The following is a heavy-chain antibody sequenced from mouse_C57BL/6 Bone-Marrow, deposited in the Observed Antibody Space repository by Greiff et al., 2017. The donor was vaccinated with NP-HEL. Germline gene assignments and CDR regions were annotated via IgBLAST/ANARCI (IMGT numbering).Heavy chain of an antibody. Sequence: VKLVESGAELAKPGASVKLSCKASGYTFTSYWMHWVNQRPGQGLEWIGYINPRSGYTKYNQKFKDKATLTADKSSSTAYMQLSSLTYEDSAVYYCARWATRFCYYAMDYWGQGTSVTVSS. CDR2: INPRSGYT. V-gene: IGHV1-7*01. D-gene: IGHD3-1*01. J-gene: IGHJ4*01. CDR1: GYTFTSYW. CDR3: ARWATRFCYYAMDY.